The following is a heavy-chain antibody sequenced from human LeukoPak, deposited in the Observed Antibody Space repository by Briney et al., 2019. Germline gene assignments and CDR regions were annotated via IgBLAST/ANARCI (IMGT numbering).Heavy chain of an antibody. CDR1: GYTFTNYG. J-gene: IGHJ3*02. CDR2: MNPNSGNT. CDR3: ARSWALSDAFDI. V-gene: IGHV1-8*03. D-gene: IGHD1-26*01. Sequence: ASVKVSCKASGYTFTNYGISWVRQAPGQGLEWMGWMNPNSGNTGYAQKFQGRVTITRNTSISTAYMELSSLRSEDTAVYYCARSWALSDAFDIWGQGTMVTVSS.